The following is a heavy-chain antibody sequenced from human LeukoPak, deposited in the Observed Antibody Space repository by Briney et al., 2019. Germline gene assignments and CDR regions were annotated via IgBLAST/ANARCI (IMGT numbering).Heavy chain of an antibody. Sequence: GVALRLSCAASGFTFSSYAMSWVRQAPGKGLEWVSSINRNDGYTYHADSVKGRFTISRDNSKNTLYMQMNSLRAEDTAVYYCAKGNNGCYDSWGQGTLVT. CDR3: AKGNNGCYDS. CDR2: INRNDGYT. J-gene: IGHJ4*02. CDR1: GFTFSSYA. V-gene: IGHV3-23*01. D-gene: IGHD2-15*01.